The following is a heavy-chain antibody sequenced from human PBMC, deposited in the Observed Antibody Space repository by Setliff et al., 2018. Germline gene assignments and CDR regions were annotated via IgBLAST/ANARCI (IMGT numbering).Heavy chain of an antibody. CDR3: AKEPAISLTEAIRRSYYDYALDV. D-gene: IGHD3-9*01. J-gene: IGHJ6*02. Sequence: ASVKVSCKASGYTFTYFGVSWLRLAPGQGLEWMGWISGHNGETIIEPKFQGRVALTTDTGSDTAHMELRSLRSDDAAIYYCAKEPAISLTEAIRRSYYDYALDVWGQGTTVTVSS. V-gene: IGHV1-18*01. CDR2: ISGHNGET. CDR1: GYTFTYFG.